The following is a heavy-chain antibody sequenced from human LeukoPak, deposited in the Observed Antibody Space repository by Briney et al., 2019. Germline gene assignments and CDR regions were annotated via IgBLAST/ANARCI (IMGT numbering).Heavy chain of an antibody. V-gene: IGHV3-9*03. CDR2: ISWNSDSI. D-gene: IGHD3-16*01. CDR3: AKGGGGRLIYYYYMDV. Sequence: GGSLRLSCAASGFIFDDYAMHWVRQAPGKGLEWVSGISWNSDSIDYANSVKGRFTFSGDNAKNSLYLQMNSLRTEDMALYYCAKGGGGRLIYYYYMDVWGKGTTVTVSS. CDR1: GFIFDDYA. J-gene: IGHJ6*03.